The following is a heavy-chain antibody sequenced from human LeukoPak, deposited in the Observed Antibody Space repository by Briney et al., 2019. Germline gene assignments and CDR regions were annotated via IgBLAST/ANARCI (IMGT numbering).Heavy chain of an antibody. CDR2: ISGSTI. Sequence: QPGRSLRLSWAASGFTFSSYEMNWVRQAPGKGLEWVSYISGSTIYYADSVKGRFTISRDNAKNSLYLQMHSLRAEDTAVYYCASPSYSSWYWGYFQHWGQGTLVTVSS. J-gene: IGHJ1*01. V-gene: IGHV3-48*03. CDR3: ASPSYSSWYWGYFQH. CDR1: GFTFSSYE. D-gene: IGHD6-13*01.